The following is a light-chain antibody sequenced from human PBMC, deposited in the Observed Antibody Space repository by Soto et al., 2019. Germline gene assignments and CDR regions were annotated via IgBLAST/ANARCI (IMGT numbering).Light chain of an antibody. J-gene: IGKJ1*01. CDR2: GAS. CDR1: RSIDTY. Sequence: DIVMTHSPAFLSASLGERVTLSSSASRSIDTYLAWFQHKLGQPPRLLIFGASTRAAGVPPRFSGGGSGTEFTLTIASLRSEDFAVYFCQQRGEWPLTFGQGTKVDI. V-gene: IGKV3-15*01. CDR3: QQRGEWPLT.